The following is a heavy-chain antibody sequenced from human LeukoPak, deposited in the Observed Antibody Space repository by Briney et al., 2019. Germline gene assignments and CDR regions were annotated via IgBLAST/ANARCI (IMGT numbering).Heavy chain of an antibody. V-gene: IGHV3-30*01. Sequence: PGRSLRLSCAASGFTFSSYAVHWVRQAPGKGLEWVAAASYDGSNKWYADSVKGRFTISRDDSKNTLDLQMTSLRGEDTAVYYCARDKDGYGLDYWGQGTLVTVSS. J-gene: IGHJ4*02. CDR3: ARDKDGYGLDY. CDR2: ASYDGSNK. CDR1: GFTFSSYA. D-gene: IGHD5-18*01.